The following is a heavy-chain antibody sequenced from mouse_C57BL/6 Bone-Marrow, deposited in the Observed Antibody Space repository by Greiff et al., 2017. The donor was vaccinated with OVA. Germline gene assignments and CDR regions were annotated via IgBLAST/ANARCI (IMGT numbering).Heavy chain of an antibody. Sequence: QVHVKQPGAELVQPGASVKLSCKASGYTFTSYWMHWVKQRPGQGLEWIGMIHPNSGSTNYNEKFNSKATLTVDKSSSTAYMQLSSLTSEDSAVYYCASRWLLPRAYWGQGTLVTVSA. V-gene: IGHV1-64*01. J-gene: IGHJ3*01. CDR3: ASRWLLPRAY. CDR1: GYTFTSYW. CDR2: IHPNSGST. D-gene: IGHD2-3*01.